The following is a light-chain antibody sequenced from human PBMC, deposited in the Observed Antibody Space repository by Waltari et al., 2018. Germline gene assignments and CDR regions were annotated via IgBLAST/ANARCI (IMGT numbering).Light chain of an antibody. Sequence: EIVLTQSPPTLSLSPGERATLSCRASQRVSNYLAWYQQRPGQAPRVLIYDASSRATGIPTRVSGSGSGTDFTLTISSLQPEDSAVYYCQQRVHWPMYTFGQGTKLEIK. V-gene: IGKV3-11*01. J-gene: IGKJ2*01. CDR2: DAS. CDR3: QQRVHWPMYT. CDR1: QRVSNY.